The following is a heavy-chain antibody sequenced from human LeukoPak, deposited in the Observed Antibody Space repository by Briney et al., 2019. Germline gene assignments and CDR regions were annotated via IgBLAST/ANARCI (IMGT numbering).Heavy chain of an antibody. D-gene: IGHD2/OR15-2a*01. CDR1: GFTFSSYS. V-gene: IGHV3-48*01. Sequence: GGSLRLSCAASGFTFSSYSMNWVRQAPGKGLEWVSYISSSSGTILYADSVKGRFTISRDNAKNSLYLQMNSLRAEDTAVYYCARGDYFDDSASPVDYWGQGALVTVSS. J-gene: IGHJ4*02. CDR2: ISSSSGTI. CDR3: ARGDYFDDSASPVDY.